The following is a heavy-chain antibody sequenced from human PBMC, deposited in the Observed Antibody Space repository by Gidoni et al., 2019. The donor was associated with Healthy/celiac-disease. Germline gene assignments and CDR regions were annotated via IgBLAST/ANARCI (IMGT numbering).Heavy chain of an antibody. CDR2: IDYSGST. CDR3: ARMPDYYSSSGYYPGYFDY. CDR1: DGSISSYY. Sequence: QVQLQESGPRLVKPSETLSLTCTVSDGSISSYYWSWIRQPPGKGLEWIGYIDYSGSTNNDPSLKSRVTISIDTSKNQVSLKLSSVTAADTAVYYCARMPDYYSSSGYYPGYFDYWGQGTLVTVSS. V-gene: IGHV4-59*01. J-gene: IGHJ4*02. D-gene: IGHD3-22*01.